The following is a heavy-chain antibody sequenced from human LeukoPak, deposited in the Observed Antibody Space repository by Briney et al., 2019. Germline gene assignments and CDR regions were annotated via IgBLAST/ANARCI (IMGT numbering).Heavy chain of an antibody. CDR2: INHSGST. V-gene: IGHV4-34*01. D-gene: IGHD2-15*01. CDR3: ARVSFFRWAATRPSYYYYYMDV. Sequence: SETLSLTCAVYGGSFSGYYWSWIRQPPGKGLEWIGEINHSGSTNYNPSLKSRVTISVDTSKNQFSLKLSSVTAADTAVYYCARVSFFRWAATRPSYYYYYMDVWGKGTTVTISS. CDR1: GGSFSGYY. J-gene: IGHJ6*03.